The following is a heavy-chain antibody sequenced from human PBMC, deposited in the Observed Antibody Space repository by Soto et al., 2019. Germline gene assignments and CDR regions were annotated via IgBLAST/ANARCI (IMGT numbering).Heavy chain of an antibody. Sequence: PVGSLRLSCSASGFIFSSYAMHWVRQAPGKGLEYVSVISDNGGNTYYADSVKGRFTISRDNSKNTLYLQLNSLRAEDTAVYYCVKDRVAVARMFDQWGQGTLVTVSS. CDR2: ISDNGGNT. CDR3: VKDRVAVARMFDQ. CDR1: GFIFSSYA. V-gene: IGHV3-64D*08. D-gene: IGHD6-19*01. J-gene: IGHJ4*02.